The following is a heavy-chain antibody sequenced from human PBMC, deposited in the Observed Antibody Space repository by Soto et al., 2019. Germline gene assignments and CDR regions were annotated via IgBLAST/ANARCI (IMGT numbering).Heavy chain of an antibody. CDR1: GYTFTSYG. J-gene: IGHJ4*02. V-gene: IGHV1-18*01. D-gene: IGHD3-22*01. CDR2: ISAYNGNT. CDR3: ARSYDSSGYYYLFDY. Sequence: ASVKVSCKASGYTFTSYGISWVLQAPGQGLEWMGWISAYNGNTNYAQKLQGRVTMTTDTSTSTAYMELRSLRSDDTAVYYCARSYDSSGYYYLFDYWGQGTLVTVS.